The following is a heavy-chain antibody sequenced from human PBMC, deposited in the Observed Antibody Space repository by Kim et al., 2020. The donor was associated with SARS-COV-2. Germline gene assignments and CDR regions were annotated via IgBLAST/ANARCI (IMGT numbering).Heavy chain of an antibody. CDR2: INHSRST. Sequence: SETLSLTCAVYGGSFSGYYWSWIRQPPGKGLEWIGEINHSRSTNYNPSLKSRVTISVDTSKNQFSLKLSSVTAADTAVYYCARHVRVYCSSTSCRGGNDYWGQGTLVTVSS. D-gene: IGHD2-2*01. CDR3: ARHVRVYCSSTSCRGGNDY. V-gene: IGHV4-34*01. J-gene: IGHJ4*02. CDR1: GGSFSGYY.